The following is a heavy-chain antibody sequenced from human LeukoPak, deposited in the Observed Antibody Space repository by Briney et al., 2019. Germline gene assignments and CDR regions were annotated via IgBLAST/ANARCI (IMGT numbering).Heavy chain of an antibody. Sequence: GASVKVSCKASGYTFIGHDISWVRQAPGQGLEWMGWIRVYNGKTKYGQRFQGRVTMTTDTSTSTAYMELRGLRSDDTAVYYCARASIDYYYYYGMDVWGQGTTVTVSS. J-gene: IGHJ6*02. V-gene: IGHV1-18*01. CDR2: IRVYNGKT. D-gene: IGHD6-6*01. CDR1: GYTFIGHD. CDR3: ARASIDYYYYYGMDV.